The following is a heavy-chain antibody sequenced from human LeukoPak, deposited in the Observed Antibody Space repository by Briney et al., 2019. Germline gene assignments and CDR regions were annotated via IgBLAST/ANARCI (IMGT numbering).Heavy chain of an antibody. Sequence: GGSLRLSCAASGFTFSSYAMSWVRQAPGKGLEWVSAISGSGGSTYYADSVKGRFTISRDNSKNTLYLQMNSLRAEATAVYYCAKDGLYSSGWCAPLRYYYYXMDVWGQXTTVTVSS. V-gene: IGHV3-23*01. CDR2: ISGSGGST. CDR3: AKDGLYSSGWCAPLRYYYYXMDV. CDR1: GFTFSSYA. D-gene: IGHD6-19*01. J-gene: IGHJ6*02.